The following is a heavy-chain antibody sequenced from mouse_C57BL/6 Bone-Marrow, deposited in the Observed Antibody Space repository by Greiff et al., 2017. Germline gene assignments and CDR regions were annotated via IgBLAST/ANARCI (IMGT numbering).Heavy chain of an antibody. D-gene: IGHD2-5*01. CDR1: GFSLTSYG. CDR3: ARHEGYSNYSFAY. V-gene: IGHV2-6-1*01. Sequence: VMLVESGPGLVAPSQSLSITCTVSGFSLTSYGVHWVRQPPGKGLEWLVVIWSDGSTTYNSALKSRLSISKDNSKSQVFLKMNSLQTDDTAMYYCARHEGYSNYSFAYWGQGTLVTVSA. CDR2: IWSDGST. J-gene: IGHJ3*01.